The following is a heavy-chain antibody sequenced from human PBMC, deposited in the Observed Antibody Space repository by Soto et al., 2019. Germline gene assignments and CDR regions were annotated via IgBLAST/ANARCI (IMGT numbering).Heavy chain of an antibody. CDR2: IKQDGSDK. Sequence: VSLRLSCAASGFNFDNYWVAWVRQAPGKGLEWVANIKQDGSDKNYVDSVKGRFTISRDNAKNSLYLQMNSLRAEDSAVYSCARDTTGILDYWGQGTLVTVSS. J-gene: IGHJ4*02. CDR1: GFNFDNYW. CDR3: ARDTTGILDY. V-gene: IGHV3-7*01. D-gene: IGHD1-1*01.